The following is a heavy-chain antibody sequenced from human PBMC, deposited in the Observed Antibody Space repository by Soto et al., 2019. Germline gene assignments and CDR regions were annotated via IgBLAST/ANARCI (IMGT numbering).Heavy chain of an antibody. V-gene: IGHV1-8*01. CDR3: ARATALRYVEGSVYSGGNYAMDV. J-gene: IGHJ6*02. CDR2: MSPDSRTT. D-gene: IGHD3-3*01. CDR1: GYTFSGYD. Sequence: QVQLVQSGAEVKNPGASVRVSCKASGYTFSGYDINWVRQATGQGLEGMGWMSPDSRTTGYAESFQGRVTMTWDTSIATASMELSSLTSDDSAVSYCARATALRYVEGSVYSGGNYAMDVWGQGTTVTVSS.